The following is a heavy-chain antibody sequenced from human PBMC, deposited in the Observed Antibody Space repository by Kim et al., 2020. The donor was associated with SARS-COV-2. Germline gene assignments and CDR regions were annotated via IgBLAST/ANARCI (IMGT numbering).Heavy chain of an antibody. V-gene: IGHV3-30*18. CDR3: AKGPGSSWVFNRDYYGM. CDR1: GFTFSSYG. D-gene: IGHD6-13*01. CDR2: ISYDGSNK. Sequence: GGSLRLSCAASGFTFSSYGMHWVRQAPGKGLEWVAVISYDGSNKYYADSVKGRFTISRDNSKNTLYLQMNSLRAEDTAVYYCAKGPGSSWVFNRDYYGM. J-gene: IGHJ6*01.